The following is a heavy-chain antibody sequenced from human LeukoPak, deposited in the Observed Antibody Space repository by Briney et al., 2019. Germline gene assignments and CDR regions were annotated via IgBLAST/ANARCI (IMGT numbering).Heavy chain of an antibody. V-gene: IGHV3-23*01. Sequence: GGSLRLSCAASGFTFSSYAMTWVRQAPGKGLEWISAISGSAYSTSYADSVKGRFTISRDNSKNTLYLQMNSLRAEDTAIYYCARNTRSFTLGDAFDIWGQGTMVTVSS. CDR2: ISGSAYST. CDR3: ARNTRSFTLGDAFDI. CDR1: GFTFSSYA. J-gene: IGHJ3*02. D-gene: IGHD1-14*01.